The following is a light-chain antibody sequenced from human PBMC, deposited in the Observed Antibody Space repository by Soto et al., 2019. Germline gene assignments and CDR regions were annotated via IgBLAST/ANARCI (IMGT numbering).Light chain of an antibody. V-gene: IGLV1-47*02. CDR2: GKN. CDR1: TSNIGSNY. Sequence: QSVLTQPPSASGTPGQRVTISCSGSTSNIGSNYVYWYQQFPGTAPKLLIFGKNRRPSGVPDRFSGSKSDTSASLAISGLRSEDEADYYCAVWDESLRGYVFASRTKVTVL. J-gene: IGLJ1*01. CDR3: AVWDESLRGYV.